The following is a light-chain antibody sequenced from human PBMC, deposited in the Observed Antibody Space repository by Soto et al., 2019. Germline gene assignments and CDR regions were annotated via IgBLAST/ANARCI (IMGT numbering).Light chain of an antibody. CDR3: SQSYSTPYT. V-gene: IGKV1-39*01. Sequence: DIQMTQSPSSLSASVGDRVTITCRASQSISSYLKWYQQKPGKAPKLLIYTASSLQSGVPSTFSVSGSATDFTLTISSLQPEDFATYYCSQSYSTPYTFGQGTKLEIK. CDR1: QSISSY. J-gene: IGKJ2*01. CDR2: TAS.